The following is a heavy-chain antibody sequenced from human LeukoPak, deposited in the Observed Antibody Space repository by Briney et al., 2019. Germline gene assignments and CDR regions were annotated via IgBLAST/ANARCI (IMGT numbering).Heavy chain of an antibody. CDR2: IGPHSTFT. CDR1: GFTFTDHY. D-gene: IGHD2/OR15-2a*01. CDR3: VREGEGPLSKDFDY. J-gene: IGHJ4*02. V-gene: IGHV1-2*02. Sequence: ASVKVSCKSSGFTFTDHYIHWVRQGPGQGLEWMGYIGPHSTFTSSPQEFQGRVTMTRDASMSTAYMELTRLTSDDTAVYYRVREGEGPLSKDFDYWGQGTLVTVSS.